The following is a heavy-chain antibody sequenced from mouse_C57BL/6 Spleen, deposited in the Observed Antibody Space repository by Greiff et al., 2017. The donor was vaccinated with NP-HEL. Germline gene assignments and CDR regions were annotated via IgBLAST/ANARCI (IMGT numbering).Heavy chain of an antibody. D-gene: IGHD1-1*01. Sequence: QVQLKESGAELVKPGASVKISCKASGYAFSSYWMNWVKQRPGKGLEWIGQIYPGDGDTNYNGKFKGKATLTADKSSSTAYMQLSSLTSEDSAVYFCARDYYGSNFDYWGQGTTLTVSS. CDR1: GYAFSSYW. V-gene: IGHV1-80*01. CDR3: ARDYYGSNFDY. J-gene: IGHJ2*01. CDR2: IYPGDGDT.